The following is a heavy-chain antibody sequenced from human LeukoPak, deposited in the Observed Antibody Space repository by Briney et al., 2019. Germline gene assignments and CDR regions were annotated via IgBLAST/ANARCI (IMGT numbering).Heavy chain of an antibody. Sequence: ASVKVSCKASGYTFTGYYMHWVRQAPGQGLEWMGWINPNSGGTNYAQKFQGRVTMTRDTSISTAYMELSRLRSDDTAVYYCAREDCSSTSCYLVSGYFDYWGQGTLVTVSS. J-gene: IGHJ4*02. CDR2: INPNSGGT. D-gene: IGHD2-2*01. CDR1: GYTFTGYY. CDR3: AREDCSSTSCYLVSGYFDY. V-gene: IGHV1-2*02.